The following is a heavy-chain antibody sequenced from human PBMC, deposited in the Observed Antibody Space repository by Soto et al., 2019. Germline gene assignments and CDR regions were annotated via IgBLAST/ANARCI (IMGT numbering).Heavy chain of an antibody. V-gene: IGHV3-48*01. CDR2: ISSSSSVI. D-gene: IGHD7-27*01. Sequence: EVQLVESGGGLVQPGGSLRLSCATSGFILSDCAMNWVRQAPGKGLEWVSYISSSSSVIDYADSVKGRFTVSRDNARNSLYRQMNGLRAEDTAVYYCARDVSWGSNWYYYMDVWGKGTTVTVSS. CDR1: GFILSDCA. CDR3: ARDVSWGSNWYYYMDV. J-gene: IGHJ6*03.